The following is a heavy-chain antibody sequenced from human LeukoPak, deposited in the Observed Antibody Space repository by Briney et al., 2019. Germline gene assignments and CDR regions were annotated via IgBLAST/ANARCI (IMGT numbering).Heavy chain of an antibody. J-gene: IGHJ4*02. Sequence: PSETLSLTCTVSGGSISSSSYYWGWIRQPPGKGLEWIGSIYYSGSTYYNPSLKSRVTISVDTSKNQFSLKLSSVTAADTAVYYCARVGTRYYDSSLDWGQGTLVTVSS. CDR2: IYYSGST. D-gene: IGHD3-22*01. CDR1: GGSISSSSYY. V-gene: IGHV4-39*07. CDR3: ARVGTRYYDSSLD.